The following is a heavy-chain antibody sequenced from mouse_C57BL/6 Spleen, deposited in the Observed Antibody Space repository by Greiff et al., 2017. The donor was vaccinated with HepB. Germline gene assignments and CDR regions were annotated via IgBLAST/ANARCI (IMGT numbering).Heavy chain of an antibody. Sequence: SGPELVKPGASVKLSCKASGYTFTSYDINWVKQRPGQGLEWIGWIYPRDGSTKYNEKFKGKATLTVDTSSSTAYMELHSLTSEDSAVYFCAREEDDGYYLFAYWGQGTLVTVSA. D-gene: IGHD2-3*01. J-gene: IGHJ3*01. CDR2: IYPRDGST. CDR1: GYTFTSYD. V-gene: IGHV1-85*01. CDR3: AREEDDGYYLFAY.